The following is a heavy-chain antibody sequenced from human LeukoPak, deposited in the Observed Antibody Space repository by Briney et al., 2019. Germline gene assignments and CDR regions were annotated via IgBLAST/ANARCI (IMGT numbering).Heavy chain of an antibody. D-gene: IGHD1-26*01. J-gene: IGHJ4*02. CDR2: IDSGGDT. Sequence: SETLSLTCTVSGGSIGRSYYWGWIRQPPGKALDWIGSIDSGGDTDHNPSLKSRVTMSVDTSKNHFSLTLSPVTAADTAVYYCARHASGVFDYWGQGTLVTVSS. CDR1: GGSIGRSYY. CDR3: ARHASGVFDY. V-gene: IGHV4-39*01.